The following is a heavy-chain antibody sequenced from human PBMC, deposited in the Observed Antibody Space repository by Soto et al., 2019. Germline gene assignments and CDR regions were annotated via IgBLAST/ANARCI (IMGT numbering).Heavy chain of an antibody. V-gene: IGHV3-64*04. CDR2: ISSNGGST. J-gene: IGHJ4*02. CDR3: ARDKGVVPHAEHSDY. CDR1: GFTFSSYA. D-gene: IGHD2-2*01. Sequence: PGESLRLSCSASGFTFSSYAMHWVRQAPGKGLEYVSSISSNGGSTHYADSVKGRFTISRDNSKNTLYLQMNSLRADDTAVYYCARDKGVVPHAEHSDYSGQGTLVTVSS.